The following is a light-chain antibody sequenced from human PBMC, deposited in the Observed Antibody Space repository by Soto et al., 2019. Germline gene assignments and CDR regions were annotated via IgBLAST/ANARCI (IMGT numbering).Light chain of an antibody. J-gene: IGLJ2*01. CDR1: GGHSSYA. CDR3: QTWGTGTVV. V-gene: IGLV4-69*01. Sequence: QSVLTQSPSASASLGASVKLTCTLSGGHSSYAIAWHQQQPEKGPRYLMKLNSDGSHSKGDGIPDRFSGSSSGAERYLTISSLQSEDEADYYCQTWGTGTVVFGGGTKVTVL. CDR2: LNSDGSH.